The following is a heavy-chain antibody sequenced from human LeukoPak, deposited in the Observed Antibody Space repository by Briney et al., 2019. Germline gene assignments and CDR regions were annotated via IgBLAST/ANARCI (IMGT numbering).Heavy chain of an antibody. CDR3: ARGRAGGYYDILTGPDYPPYYFDY. CDR2: IYYSGKA. CDR1: GGSISSSSYY. J-gene: IGHJ4*02. D-gene: IGHD3-9*01. V-gene: IGHV4-39*07. Sequence: PSETLSLTCTVSGGSISSSSYYWGWIRQPPGKGLEWIGNIYYSGKAYYNWSLKSRVTMSVDTSKNQFSLTLRSVTAADTAVYYCARGRAGGYYDILTGPDYPPYYFDYWGQGTLVTVSS.